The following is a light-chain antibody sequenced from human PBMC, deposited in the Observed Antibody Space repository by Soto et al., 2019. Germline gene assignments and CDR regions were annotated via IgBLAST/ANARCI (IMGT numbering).Light chain of an antibody. CDR2: DVS. V-gene: IGKV1-5*01. Sequence: DVQMTQSPSSLSASVGDSVTITCRASQDVAASLAWYQLKPGEAPKLLIYDVSNLESGVPSRFSGSGSGTEFSLTIRSLHPDDFATYYCQQYNSYSWTFGQGTKVDIK. CDR1: QDVAAS. J-gene: IGKJ1*01. CDR3: QQYNSYSWT.